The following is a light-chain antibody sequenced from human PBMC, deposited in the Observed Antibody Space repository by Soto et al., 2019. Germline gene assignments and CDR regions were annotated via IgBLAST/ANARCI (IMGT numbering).Light chain of an antibody. CDR3: QQRSNWPPLIT. CDR1: QTFSSH. CDR2: DAS. J-gene: IGKJ5*01. Sequence: EIVLTQSPATLSLSPGERATLSCRASQTFSSHLAWYQQKPGQAPRLLIYDASKRATGIPARFSGRGSGTDFTLTSSSLELEDFAVYYCQQRSNWPPLITFGQGTRLEIK. V-gene: IGKV3-11*01.